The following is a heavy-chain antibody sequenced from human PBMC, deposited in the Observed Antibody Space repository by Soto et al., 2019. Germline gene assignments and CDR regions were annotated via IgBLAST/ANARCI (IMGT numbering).Heavy chain of an antibody. V-gene: IGHV3-23*01. J-gene: IGHJ4*02. CDR2: ISSSGGST. CDR3: AKKYSSNVPAFDF. Sequence: PGGSLRLSCAASGFTFNTYAMSWVRQAPGRGLEWVSAISSSGGSTYYADSVKGRFTISRDNSKNIFYLQMDSLRAEDTAIYYCAKKYSSNVPAFDFWGQGALVTVPQ. D-gene: IGHD4-4*01. CDR1: GFTFNTYA.